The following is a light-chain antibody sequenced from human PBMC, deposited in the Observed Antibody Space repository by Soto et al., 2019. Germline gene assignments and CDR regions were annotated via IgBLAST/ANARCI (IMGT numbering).Light chain of an antibody. CDR2: GAS. V-gene: IGKV3-15*01. Sequence: EIVMTQSPASLSVSPGERATISCKASQSVSSYLAWYQQKPGKAPTLLIYGASTMATGIPARFSGSGSGTEFTLTISSLQSEDFAVYYCQQYNNLPLTFGGGTKVEIK. CDR1: QSVSSY. J-gene: IGKJ4*01. CDR3: QQYNNLPLT.